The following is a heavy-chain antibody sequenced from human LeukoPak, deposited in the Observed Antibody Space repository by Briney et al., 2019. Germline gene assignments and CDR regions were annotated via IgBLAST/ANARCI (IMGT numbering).Heavy chain of an antibody. CDR2: ISGSGIST. V-gene: IGHV3-23*01. J-gene: IGHJ3*02. D-gene: IGHD6-13*01. Sequence: GGSLRLSCAASGFSFSSYGLSWVRQAPGKGLEWVSGISGSGISTDYADSVKGRFTISRDNSKNTLYLQMTSLKVEDTAAYYCAKRTIAAAGYLDAFDMWGQGTMDTVSS. CDR1: GFSFSSYG. CDR3: AKRTIAAAGYLDAFDM.